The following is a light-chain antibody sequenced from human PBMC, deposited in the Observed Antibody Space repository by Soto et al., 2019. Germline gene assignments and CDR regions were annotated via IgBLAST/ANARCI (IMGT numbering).Light chain of an antibody. CDR1: SSDVGGYNR. Sequence: QSVLTQPRSVSGSPGQSVTVSCTGTSSDVGGYNRVSWYQQPPGTAPKLIIYDVDKRPSGVPDRFSGSKSGNTASLTISGLQAEDEADYYCCSYAGSFWVFGGGTKLTVL. J-gene: IGLJ3*02. CDR2: DVD. V-gene: IGLV2-11*01. CDR3: CSYAGSFWV.